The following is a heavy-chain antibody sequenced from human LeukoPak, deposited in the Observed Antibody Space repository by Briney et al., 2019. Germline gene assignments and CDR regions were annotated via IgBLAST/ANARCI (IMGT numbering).Heavy chain of an antibody. CDR3: AKDGDYYDPLPDAFDI. CDR2: ISFDGTKT. V-gene: IGHV3-30*18. J-gene: IGHJ3*02. D-gene: IGHD3-22*01. CDR1: GFTFRTYG. Sequence: GGSLRLSCAASGFTFRTYGVHWVREVPGKGLEWVTLISFDGTKTYYADSVKGRFTISRDNPGNTLYLQMNSLRTEDTAIYYCAKDGDYYDPLPDAFDIWGQGTMVTVSS.